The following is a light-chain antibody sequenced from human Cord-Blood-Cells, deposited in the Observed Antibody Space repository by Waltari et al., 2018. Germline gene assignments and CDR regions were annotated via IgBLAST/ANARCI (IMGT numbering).Light chain of an antibody. CDR2: DVR. CDR1: LSHRGGYDY. V-gene: IGLV2-11*01. J-gene: IGLJ3*02. CDR3: CSYAGSYTWV. Sequence: QSSLTPPPSVSGSPGPACTLSRTGTLSHRGGYDYVSWYPQHPVKAPKLMIYDVRKRPSGVPDRFSGSKSGNTASLTISGLQAEDEADYYCCSYAGSYTWVFGGGTKLTVL.